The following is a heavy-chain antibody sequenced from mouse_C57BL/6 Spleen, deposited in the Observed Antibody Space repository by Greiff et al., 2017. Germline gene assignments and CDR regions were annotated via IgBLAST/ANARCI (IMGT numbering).Heavy chain of an antibody. CDR3: ARSPPYYYGSSYGYFDV. D-gene: IGHD1-1*01. Sequence: QVQLQQPGAELVMPGASVKLSCKASGYTFTSYWMHWVKQRPGQGLEWIGEIDPSDSYTNYNQKFKGKSTLTVDKSSSTAYMQLSSLTSEDSAVXYCARSPPYYYGSSYGYFDVWGTGTTVTVSS. CDR1: GYTFTSYW. J-gene: IGHJ1*03. CDR2: IDPSDSYT. V-gene: IGHV1-69*01.